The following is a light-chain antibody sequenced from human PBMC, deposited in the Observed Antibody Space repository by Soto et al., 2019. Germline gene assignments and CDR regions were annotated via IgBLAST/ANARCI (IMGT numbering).Light chain of an antibody. V-gene: IGKV3-20*01. CDR2: GAS. CDR3: QQYGSSQIT. CDR1: QSVSSSY. Sequence: EIVLTQSPGTLSLSPGERATLSCRASQSVSSSYLAWYQQKPGQAPRLLIYGASSRDTGIPDRFSGSGSGTEFTLTISRLEPEEFAVYYCQQYGSSQITFGQGTRLEIK. J-gene: IGKJ5*01.